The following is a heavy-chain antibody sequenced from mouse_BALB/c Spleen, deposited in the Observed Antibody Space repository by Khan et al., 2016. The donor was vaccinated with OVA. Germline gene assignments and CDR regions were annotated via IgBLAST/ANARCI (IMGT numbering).Heavy chain of an antibody. D-gene: IGHD2-1*01. Sequence: EVQLQESGPGLVKPSQSLALTCTVSGSSIPSDYAWNWIRQFPGSKLEWMGYIRNSGNTSNNPSLKSRIPIPRDTSKNQFVLQLNSVTTEDTATYYCARDGNWYFDVWGAGTTVTVSS. CDR2: IRNSGNT. V-gene: IGHV3-2*02. CDR3: ARDGNWYFDV. J-gene: IGHJ1*01. CDR1: GSSIPSDYA.